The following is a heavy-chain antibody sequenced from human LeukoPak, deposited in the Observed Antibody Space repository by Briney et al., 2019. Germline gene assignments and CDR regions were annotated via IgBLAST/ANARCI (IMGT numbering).Heavy chain of an antibody. CDR3: AKGNGDFRDN. J-gene: IGHJ4*02. V-gene: IGHV3-23*01. Sequence: GGSLRLSCAVSGFTFSNHPMTWVRQAPGKGLEWVAGVSGNGLSKYYADSMKGRFTVSRDNAKNTVYLQMNSLRADDTAVYYCAKGNGDFRDNWGQGTLVTVSS. CDR2: VSGNGLSK. D-gene: IGHD1-1*01. CDR1: GFTFSNHP.